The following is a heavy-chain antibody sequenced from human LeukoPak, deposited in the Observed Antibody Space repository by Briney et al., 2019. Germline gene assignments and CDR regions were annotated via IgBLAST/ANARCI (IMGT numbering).Heavy chain of an antibody. D-gene: IGHD6-13*01. CDR3: AREALIAAAGTGSDGYAFDI. CDR2: INPSGGST. Sequence: ASVKVSCKASGYTFTSYYMHWVRQAPGQGLEWMGIINPSGGSTSYAQKFQGRVTMTRDTSTSTVYMELSSLRSEDTAVYYCAREALIAAAGTGSDGYAFDIWGQGTMVTVSS. J-gene: IGHJ3*02. CDR1: GYTFTSYY. V-gene: IGHV1-46*01.